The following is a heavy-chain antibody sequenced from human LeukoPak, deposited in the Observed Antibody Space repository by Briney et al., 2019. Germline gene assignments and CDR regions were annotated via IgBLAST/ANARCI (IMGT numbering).Heavy chain of an antibody. V-gene: IGHV3-66*01. Sequence: GGSLRLSCAASGFTVSSNYMSWVRQAPGKGLEWVSVIYSGGRTYYADSVKGRFTISRDNSKNTLYLQMNSLRAEGTAVYYCARERAVAGLFDYWGQGTLVTVSS. J-gene: IGHJ4*02. CDR3: ARERAVAGLFDY. D-gene: IGHD6-19*01. CDR2: IYSGGRT. CDR1: GFTVSSNY.